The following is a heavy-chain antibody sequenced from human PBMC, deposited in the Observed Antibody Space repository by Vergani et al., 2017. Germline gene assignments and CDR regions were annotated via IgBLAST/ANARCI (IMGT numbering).Heavy chain of an antibody. J-gene: IGHJ3*02. CDR1: GGTFSSYA. V-gene: IGHV1-69*06. D-gene: IGHD6-13*01. CDR2: IIPIFGTA. Sequence: QVQLVQSGAEVKKPGSSVKVSCKASGGTFSSYAISWVRQAPGQGLEWMGGIIPIFGTANYAQKFQGRVTITADKSTSTAYMELSSLRSEDTAVYYCARDDPPVDHYSSSWRGAFDIWGQGTMVTVSS. CDR3: ARDDPPVDHYSSSWRGAFDI.